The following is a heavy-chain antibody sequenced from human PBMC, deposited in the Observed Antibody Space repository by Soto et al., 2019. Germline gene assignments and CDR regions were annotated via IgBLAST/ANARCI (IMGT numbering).Heavy chain of an antibody. Sequence: SETLSLTGTVSGGSISGYSWSSIRQPPGTXLXXIGYIYYSGRNHYTPHLQSRAQTPVQKYKKQFYLKLCSVHAADTAVYYRARLTLGDYVWGSGPQYSYYGMDAWGQGTTVTVSS. CDR3: ARLTLGDYVWGSGPQYSYYGMDA. CDR2: IYYSGRN. CDR1: GGSISGYS. D-gene: IGHD3-16*01. J-gene: IGHJ6*02. V-gene: IGHV4-59*01.